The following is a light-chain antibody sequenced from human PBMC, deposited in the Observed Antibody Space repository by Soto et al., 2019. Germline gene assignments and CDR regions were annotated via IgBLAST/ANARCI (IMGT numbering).Light chain of an antibody. J-gene: IGLJ2*01. Sequence: QSALTQPRSVSGSPGQSVTISCTGTSSDVGGYNYVSWYQQHPGKAPKLMIYDVSKRPSGVPDRFSGSKSGNTASLTISGLQAEDEADYYCQSYDISLSGVLFGGGTKVTVL. CDR3: QSYDISLSGVL. CDR2: DVS. CDR1: SSDVGGYNY. V-gene: IGLV2-11*01.